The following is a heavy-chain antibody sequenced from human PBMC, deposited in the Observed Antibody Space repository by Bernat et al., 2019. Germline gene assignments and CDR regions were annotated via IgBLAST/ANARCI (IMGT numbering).Heavy chain of an antibody. CDR3: ARESGRYGSLDY. J-gene: IGHJ4*02. D-gene: IGHD1-26*01. CDR2: ITPGSDYT. V-gene: IGHV3-21*06. CDR1: GFTFSSYN. Sequence: EVQLVESGGGLVKPGGSLRLSCAASGFTFSSYNMMWVRQAPGWGLGRVSFITPGSDYTTYAASVKGRFTISRDNAKNSLYLQMDSLSADDTAVYYCARESGRYGSLDYWGQGTLVTVSS.